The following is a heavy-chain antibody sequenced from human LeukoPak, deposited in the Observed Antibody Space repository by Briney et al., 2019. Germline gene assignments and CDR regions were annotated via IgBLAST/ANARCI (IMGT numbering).Heavy chain of an antibody. CDR2: ISYDGSNK. CDR1: GFTFSSYS. Sequence: PAGGSLRLSCAASGFTFSSYSMHWVRQAPGKGLEWVAVISYDGSNKYYADSVKGRFTISRDNSKNTLYLQMNSLRAEDTAVYYCAKGMLGIAVAGLTIEASLLDYWGQGTLVTVSS. CDR3: AKGMLGIAVAGLTIEASLLDY. V-gene: IGHV3-30*18. D-gene: IGHD6-19*01. J-gene: IGHJ4*02.